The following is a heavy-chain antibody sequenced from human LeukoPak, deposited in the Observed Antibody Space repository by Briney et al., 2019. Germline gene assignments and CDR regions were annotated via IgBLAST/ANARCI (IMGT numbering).Heavy chain of an antibody. J-gene: IGHJ4*02. Sequence: ASVKVSCKASGYTFTSYYMHWVRQAPGQGLEWMGIINPSGGSTSYAQKFQGRVTMTRDTPTSTVYMELSSLRSEDTAVYYCARDSYDFWSGNPRGYFDYWGQGTLVTVSS. V-gene: IGHV1-46*01. CDR2: INPSGGST. CDR3: ARDSYDFWSGNPRGYFDY. D-gene: IGHD3-3*01. CDR1: GYTFTSYY.